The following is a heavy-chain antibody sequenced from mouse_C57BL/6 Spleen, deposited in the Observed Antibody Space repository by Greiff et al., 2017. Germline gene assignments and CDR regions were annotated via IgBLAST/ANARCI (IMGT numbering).Heavy chain of an antibody. CDR3: ARRYYYGSSYVEAY. CDR2: IDPSDSYT. V-gene: IGHV1-50*01. J-gene: IGHJ3*01. D-gene: IGHD1-1*01. Sequence: QVQLQQPGAELVKPGASVKLSCKASGYTFTSYWMQWVKQRPGQGLEWIGEIDPSDSYTNYNQKFKGKATLTVDTYSSTAYMQLSSLKSEDSAVYYCARRYYYGSSYVEAYWGQGTLVTVSA. CDR1: GYTFTSYW.